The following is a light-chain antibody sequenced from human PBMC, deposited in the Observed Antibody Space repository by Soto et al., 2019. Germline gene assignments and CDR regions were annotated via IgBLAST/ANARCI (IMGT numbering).Light chain of an antibody. CDR2: DAS. J-gene: IGKJ4*01. CDR1: QDSSNH. Sequence: DIHITQSPYSLAASVGDRVTITCQASQDSSNHLHWYQQKPGKAPKLLIYDASNLETGVPSRFSGSGSGTDFTFTISSLQPDDIATYYCQQYVHKITFGGGTKVEIK. V-gene: IGKV1-33*01. CDR3: QQYVHKIT.